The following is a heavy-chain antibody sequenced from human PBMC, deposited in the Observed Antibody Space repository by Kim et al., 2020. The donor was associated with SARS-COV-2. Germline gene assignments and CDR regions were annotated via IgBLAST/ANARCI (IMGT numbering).Heavy chain of an antibody. CDR1: GFTFTSSA. D-gene: IGHD3-16*01. J-gene: IGHJ4*02. CDR3: AADSRGGNSLGGN. CDR2: IVVGSGNT. V-gene: IGHV1-58*01. Sequence: SVKVSCKASGFTFTSSAVQWVRQARGQRLEWIGWIVVGSGNTNYAQKFQERVTITRDMSTSTAYMELSSLRSEDTAVYYCAADSRGGNSLGGNWGQGTLVTVSS.